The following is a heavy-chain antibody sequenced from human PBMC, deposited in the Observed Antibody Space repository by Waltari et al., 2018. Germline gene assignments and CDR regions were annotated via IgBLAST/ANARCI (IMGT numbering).Heavy chain of an antibody. CDR3: ARDRTSVGANSPDAFDI. V-gene: IGHV1-18*01. Sequence: QVQLVQSGAEVKKPGSSVKVSCKASGYTFTSYGISWVRQAPGQGLEWMGWIGAYNGNTNYAQKLQGRVTMTTDTSTSTAYMELRSLRSDDTAVYYCARDRTSVGANSPDAFDIWGQGTMVTVSS. CDR1: GYTFTSYG. J-gene: IGHJ3*02. CDR2: IGAYNGNT. D-gene: IGHD1-26*01.